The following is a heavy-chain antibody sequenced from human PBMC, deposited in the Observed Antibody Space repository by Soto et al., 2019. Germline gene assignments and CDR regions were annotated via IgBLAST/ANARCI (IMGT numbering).Heavy chain of an antibody. CDR2: INLNSGHT. Sequence: QVQLVQSGAEVKKPGASVKVSCKASGYPFTTYDISWVRQAAGQGLEWMGWINLNSGHTDYAQRFQGRVTMPRNTSISTAYMELTRLSSEDTVVYYCARGRGWRDYWGQGTLVTVSS. J-gene: IGHJ4*02. CDR1: GYPFTTYD. D-gene: IGHD6-19*01. V-gene: IGHV1-8*01. CDR3: ARGRGWRDY.